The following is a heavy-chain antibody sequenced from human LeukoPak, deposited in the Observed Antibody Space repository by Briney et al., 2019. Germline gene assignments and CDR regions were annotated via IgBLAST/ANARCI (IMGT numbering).Heavy chain of an antibody. V-gene: IGHV3-21*01. D-gene: IGHD2-8*01. J-gene: IGHJ4*02. CDR1: AFTFSTYS. Sequence: GGSLRFTCAASAFTFSTYSMNWLAQAPGQGLVWVSSISSSSSYIYYEDSVKGRFTISRANAKTSLYLQMNSLRAEDTAVYYCARDVLLDYWGQGTLVTVSS. CDR2: ISSSSSYI. CDR3: ARDVLLDY.